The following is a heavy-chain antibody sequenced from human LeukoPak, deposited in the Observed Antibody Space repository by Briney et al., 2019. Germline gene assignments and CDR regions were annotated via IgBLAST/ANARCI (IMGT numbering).Heavy chain of an antibody. J-gene: IGHJ4*02. V-gene: IGHV4-39*07. D-gene: IGHD4-11*01. CDR1: GGSISSSSYY. Sequence: TSETLSLTCTDSGGSISSSSYYWGWIRQPPGKGLEWIGSIYYSGSTYYNPSLKSRVTISVDTSKNQFSLKLSSVTAADTAVYYCARGTYSPIEGGFDYWGQGTLVTVSS. CDR2: IYYSGST. CDR3: ARGTYSPIEGGFDY.